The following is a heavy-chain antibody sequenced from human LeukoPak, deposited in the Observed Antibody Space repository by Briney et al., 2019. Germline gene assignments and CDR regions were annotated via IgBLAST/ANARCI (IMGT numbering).Heavy chain of an antibody. CDR1: GFSFSAYT. V-gene: IGHV3-21*01. J-gene: IGHJ4*02. CDR3: ARDAGAVLGPFDY. Sequence: GGSLRLSCAASGFSFSAYTMNWVRQAPGKGLEWVSSISSSGSYIYYADSVKGRFTISRDNAKNSLYLQMNSLRAEDTAVYYCARDAGAVLGPFDYWGQGTLVTVSS. D-gene: IGHD3-10*01. CDR2: ISSSGSYI.